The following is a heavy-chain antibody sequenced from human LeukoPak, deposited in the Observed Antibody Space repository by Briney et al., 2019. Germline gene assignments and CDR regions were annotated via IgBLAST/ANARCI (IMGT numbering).Heavy chain of an antibody. Sequence: GGSLRLSCAASGFTFSSYWMHWVRQAPGKGLVWVSRVNSDGSSTSYADSVKGRFTIPRDNAKNTLYLQMNSLRAEDTAVYYCASLSGSYYVGYWGQGTLVTVSS. J-gene: IGHJ4*02. CDR1: GFTFSSYW. CDR3: ASLSGSYYVGY. CDR2: VNSDGSST. D-gene: IGHD1-26*01. V-gene: IGHV3-74*01.